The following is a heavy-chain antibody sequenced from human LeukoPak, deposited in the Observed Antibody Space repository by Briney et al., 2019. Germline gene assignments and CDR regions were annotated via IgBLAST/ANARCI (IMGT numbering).Heavy chain of an antibody. Sequence: ASVKVSCKASGYTFTSYDIHWVRQATGQGLEWMGWMNPNSGNTGLAQKFQGRVTMTRNTSISTAYMDLSSLRSEDTAVYYCARDTGYSGSFDYWGQGTLVTVSS. CDR1: GYTFTSYD. D-gene: IGHD1-26*01. V-gene: IGHV1-8*01. CDR2: MNPNSGNT. CDR3: ARDTGYSGSFDY. J-gene: IGHJ4*02.